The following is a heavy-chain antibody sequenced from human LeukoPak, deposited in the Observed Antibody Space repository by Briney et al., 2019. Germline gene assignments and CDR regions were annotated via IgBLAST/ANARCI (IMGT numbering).Heavy chain of an antibody. Sequence: ASVKVSCKASGFTFTSYGISWVRQAPGQGLELMGWISAYNVNINYAQKLQGRVTMTTDTSTSTAYMELRSLRSDDTAVYYCARVDGSESYYPHDYWGQRTLVTVSS. D-gene: IGHD3-10*01. J-gene: IGHJ4*02. CDR1: GFTFTSYG. CDR3: ARVDGSESYYPHDY. CDR2: ISAYNVNI. V-gene: IGHV1-18*01.